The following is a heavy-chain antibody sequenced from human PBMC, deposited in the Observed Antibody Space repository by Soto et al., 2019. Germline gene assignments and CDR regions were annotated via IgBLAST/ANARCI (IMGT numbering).Heavy chain of an antibody. D-gene: IGHD2-15*01. V-gene: IGHV4-34*01. J-gene: IGHJ4*02. CDR2: INHSGST. Sequence: PSDTLSLTCAVYGGSFSGYYWSWIRQPPGKGLEWIGEINHSGSTNYNPSLKSRVTISVDTSKNQFSLKLSSVTAADTAVYYCARGRGMVVVAATRSPHYFDYWGQGTLVTVSS. CDR1: GGSFSGYY. CDR3: ARGRGMVVVAATRSPHYFDY.